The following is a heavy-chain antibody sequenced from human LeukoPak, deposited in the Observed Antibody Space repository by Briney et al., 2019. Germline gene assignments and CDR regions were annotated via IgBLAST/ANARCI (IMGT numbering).Heavy chain of an antibody. D-gene: IGHD3-16*01. CDR2: IIPIFGTA. J-gene: IGHJ4*02. CDR3: ARDLGNPGGGFDY. V-gene: IGHV1-69*01. Sequence: SVKVSCKASGGTFSSYAIGWVRQAPGQGLEWMGGIIPIFGTAKYAQKFQGRVTITADESTSTAYMELSSLRSEDTAVYYCARDLGNPGGGFDYWGQGTLVTVSS. CDR1: GGTFSSYA.